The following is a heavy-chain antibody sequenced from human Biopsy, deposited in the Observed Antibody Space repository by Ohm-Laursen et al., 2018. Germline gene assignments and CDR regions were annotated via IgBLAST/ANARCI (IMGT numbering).Heavy chain of an antibody. J-gene: IGHJ4*02. CDR3: ARNTGWYGDLYYFDY. CDR1: GYSFTSYY. D-gene: IGHD6-19*01. V-gene: IGHV1-46*01. Sequence: SSVKVSCNASGYSFTSYYMHWVRQAPGQGLEWMGMINPSGSTTSYPQIFQGRVTMTRDTSKSTVYMELSSLRSADTAVYFCARNTGWYGDLYYFDYWGQGTLVTVSS. CDR2: INPSGSTT.